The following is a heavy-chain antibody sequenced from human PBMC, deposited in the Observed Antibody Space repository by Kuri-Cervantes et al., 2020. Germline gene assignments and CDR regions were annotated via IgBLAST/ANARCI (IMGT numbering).Heavy chain of an antibody. CDR1: GGSFSGYY. D-gene: IGHD2-2*01. V-gene: IGHV4-34*01. J-gene: IGHJ4*02. CDR2: INHSGST. Sequence: SETLSLTCTVYGGSFSGYYWSWIRQPPGKGLEWIGEINHSGSTNYNPSLKSRLAISIDTSKNQFSLRLSSVTAADTAVYCCANFLLRGTSTYFASWGQGTLVTVSS. CDR3: ANFLLRGTSTYFAS.